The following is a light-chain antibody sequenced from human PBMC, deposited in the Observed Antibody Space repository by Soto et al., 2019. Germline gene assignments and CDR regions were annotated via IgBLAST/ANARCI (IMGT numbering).Light chain of an antibody. CDR2: GAS. CDR1: QSVRSNY. Sequence: EIVLTQSPGTLSLSPGERATLSCRASQSVRSNYLAWYQQKPGQAPSLLIYGASSRATGIPDRFSGSGSGTDFTLTISRLDPADFAVYYCQQYGISLTFGGGTTVEIK. CDR3: QQYGISLT. V-gene: IGKV3-20*01. J-gene: IGKJ4*01.